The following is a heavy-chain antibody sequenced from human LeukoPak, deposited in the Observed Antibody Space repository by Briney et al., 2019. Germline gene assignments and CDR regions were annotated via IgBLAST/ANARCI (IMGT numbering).Heavy chain of an antibody. J-gene: IGHJ3*01. Sequence: GESLKISCHGSGYRFDIYWIAWVRQMPGKGLEFIGFIYPGDSDTRYSPSFQSQVTMAADKSISTAYLHQKASDTAIYYCARRRLAQEAIRPGIEAFDVWGQGTVVTVSA. D-gene: IGHD3-16*01. V-gene: IGHV5-51*01. CDR3: ARRRLAQEAIRPGIEAFDV. CDR1: GYRFDIYW. CDR2: IYPGDSDT.